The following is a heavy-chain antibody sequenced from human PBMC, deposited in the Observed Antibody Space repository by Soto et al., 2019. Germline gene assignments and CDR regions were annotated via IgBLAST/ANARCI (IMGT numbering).Heavy chain of an antibody. CDR3: AGLVIFGVDRGGMDV. CDR2: IYYSGST. CDR1: GGSISSDEYY. D-gene: IGHD3-3*01. V-gene: IGHV4-31*03. Sequence: PSETLSLTCTVFGGSISSDEYYWSWIRQHPGKGLEWIGYIYYSGSTYYNPSLKSRVTISVDTSKNQFSLKLSSVTAADTAVYYCAGLVIFGVDRGGMDVWGQGTTVTVSS. J-gene: IGHJ6*02.